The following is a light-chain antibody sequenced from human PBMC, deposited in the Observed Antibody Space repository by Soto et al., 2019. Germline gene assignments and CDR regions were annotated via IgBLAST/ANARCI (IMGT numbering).Light chain of an antibody. CDR3: QQYNSYPWT. J-gene: IGKJ1*01. CDR2: AAS. Sequence: DIQMTQSPSSLSASVGDRVTITCRASQGISNYLAWFQQKPGKAPKSLIYAASSLQSGAPSKFGGSGSGTDSTLTIGSLQPEDFATNYGQQYNSYPWTFGQGTKVEIK. V-gene: IGKV1-16*02. CDR1: QGISNY.